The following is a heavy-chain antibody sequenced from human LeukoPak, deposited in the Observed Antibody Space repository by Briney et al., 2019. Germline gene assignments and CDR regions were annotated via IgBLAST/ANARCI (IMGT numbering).Heavy chain of an antibody. J-gene: IGHJ5*02. CDR3: AREGRWDCSSTSCYSWFDP. D-gene: IGHD2-2*02. CDR1: GGTFSRYS. CDR2: IIPIVGIA. Sequence: ASVKVSCKASGGTFSRYSISWVRQAPGQELEWMGRIIPIVGIANYAQKFQGRVTITADKSTSTAYMELSSLRSEDTAVYYCAREGRWDCSSTSCYSWFDPWGQGTPVTVSS. V-gene: IGHV1-69*04.